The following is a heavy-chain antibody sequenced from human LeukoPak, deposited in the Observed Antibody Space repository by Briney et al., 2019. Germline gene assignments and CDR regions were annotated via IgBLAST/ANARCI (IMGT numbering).Heavy chain of an antibody. Sequence: PGGALRLSCAASGFTFSSYAMSWVRQAPGKGLEWVSLISGGSNNIYYADSVKGRFTISRDNFRNALYLQMNSLRAEDTAVYFCARDRNTDFWSGYYTNYFDDWGQGTLVTVSS. CDR3: ARDRNTDFWSGYYTNYFDD. CDR2: ISGGSNNI. D-gene: IGHD3-3*01. V-gene: IGHV3-23*01. J-gene: IGHJ4*02. CDR1: GFTFSSYA.